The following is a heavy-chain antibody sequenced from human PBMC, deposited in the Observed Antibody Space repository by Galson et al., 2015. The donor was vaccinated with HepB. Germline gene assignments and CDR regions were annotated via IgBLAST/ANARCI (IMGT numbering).Heavy chain of an antibody. D-gene: IGHD3-10*01. J-gene: IGHJ2*01. CDR1: GFTFNSYN. V-gene: IGHV3-21*01. Sequence: SLRLSCAASGFTFNSYNMNWVRQAPGKGLEWVSSISSSRTYIYYADSVKGRFTISRDNAKDSLYLQMNSLRPEDTAVYFCAREPTKIWHGELYYRYFDLWGRGTLVTVSS. CDR3: AREPTKIWHGELYYRYFDL. CDR2: ISSSRTYI.